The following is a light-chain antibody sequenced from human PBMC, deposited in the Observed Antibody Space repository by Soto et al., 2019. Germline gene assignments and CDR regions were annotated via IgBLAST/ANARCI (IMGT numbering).Light chain of an antibody. V-gene: IGLV2-23*01. CDR2: EGS. Sequence: QSVLTQPASVSGSPGQSITISCTGTSSDVGSYNLVSWYQQHPGKAPKLMIYEGSKRPSGVSNRFSGSKSVNTASLTISGLQAEDDADYYCCSYAGSSTLVVFGGGTKLTVL. J-gene: IGLJ2*01. CDR3: CSYAGSSTLVV. CDR1: SSDVGSYNL.